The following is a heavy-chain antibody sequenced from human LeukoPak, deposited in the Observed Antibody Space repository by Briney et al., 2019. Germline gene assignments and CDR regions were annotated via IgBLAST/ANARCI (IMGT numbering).Heavy chain of an antibody. Sequence: SETLSLTCAVYGGSFSGYYLSWIRQPPGKGLEWIGEISHSGSTNYNPSLKSRVTISVDTSKNQLSLKLSSVTAADTAVYYCARGRLRDYDFWSGYQSSSYYFDYWGQGTLVTVSS. CDR2: ISHSGST. D-gene: IGHD3-3*01. CDR3: ARGRLRDYDFWSGYQSSSYYFDY. V-gene: IGHV4-34*01. J-gene: IGHJ4*02. CDR1: GGSFSGYY.